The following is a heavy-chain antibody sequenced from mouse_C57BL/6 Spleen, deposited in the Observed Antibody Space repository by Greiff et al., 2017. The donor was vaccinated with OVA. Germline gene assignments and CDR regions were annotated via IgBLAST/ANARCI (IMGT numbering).Heavy chain of an antibody. CDR1: GFTFSSYA. J-gene: IGHJ4*01. D-gene: IGHD1-1*01. CDR3: TRDGDYGSSWGYAMDY. Sequence: EVNVVESGEGLVKPGGSLKLSCAASGFTFSSYAMSWVRQTPEQRLEWVAYISSGGDYTYYADTVKGRFTISRDNARNTLYLQMSSLKSEDTAMYYCTRDGDYGSSWGYAMDYWGQGTSVTVSS. V-gene: IGHV5-9-1*02. CDR2: ISSGGDYT.